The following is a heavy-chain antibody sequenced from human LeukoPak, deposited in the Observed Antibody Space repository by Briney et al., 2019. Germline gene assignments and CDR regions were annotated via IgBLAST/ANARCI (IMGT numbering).Heavy chain of an antibody. D-gene: IGHD1-1*01. J-gene: IGHJ4*02. CDR2: IKPDGSQK. CDR3: ARVNTNWPLDY. Sequence: GGSLRLSCAASGFTFSSYAMSWVRQAPGKGLEWVANIKPDGSQKYYVDSVKGRFTISRDNAKNSLYLQMNSLRAEDTAVYYCARVNTNWPLDYWGQGTLVTVSS. CDR1: GFTFSSYA. V-gene: IGHV3-7*05.